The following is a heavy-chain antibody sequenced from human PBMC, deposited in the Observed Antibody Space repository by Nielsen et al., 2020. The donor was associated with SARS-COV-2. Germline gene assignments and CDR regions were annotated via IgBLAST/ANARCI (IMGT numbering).Heavy chain of an antibody. CDR1: GITFSSYW. J-gene: IGHJ4*02. V-gene: IGHV3-7*01. D-gene: IGHD5-12*01. CDR2: IKQDGSEK. Sequence: GESLKISCAASGITFSSYWMSWVRQAPGKGLEWVANIKQDGSEKYYVDSVKGRFTISRDNAKNSLYLQMNSLRAEDMAVYYCARGTYSGYEYYFDYWGQGTLVTVSS. CDR3: ARGTYSGYEYYFDY.